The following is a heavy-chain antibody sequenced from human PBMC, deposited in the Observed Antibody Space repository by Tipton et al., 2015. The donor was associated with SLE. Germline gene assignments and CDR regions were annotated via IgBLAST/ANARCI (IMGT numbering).Heavy chain of an antibody. CDR3: ARESDYSNSFDS. Sequence: TLSLTCTVSGPSINTYYWTWIPQPAGKGLEWIGRIYSSGYTNYNPSPKSRVTLSVDTSKNQFSLELSSVTAADAAMYYCARESDYSNSFDSWGQGTLVNVSS. D-gene: IGHD4-11*01. CDR1: GPSINTYY. J-gene: IGHJ4*02. V-gene: IGHV4-4*07. CDR2: IYSSGYT.